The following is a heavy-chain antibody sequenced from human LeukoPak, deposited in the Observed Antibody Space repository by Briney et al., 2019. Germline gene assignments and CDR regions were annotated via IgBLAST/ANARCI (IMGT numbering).Heavy chain of an antibody. J-gene: IGHJ4*02. CDR2: IYRGDT. CDR3: ASYYCSSGSCYFDT. D-gene: IGHD2-15*01. CDR1: GFTAGYSY. V-gene: IGHV3-53*01. Sequence: TGGSLRLSCAVSGFTAGYSYMSWVRQAPGKGLEWVSVIYRGDTYYADSVKGRFTISRDDSKNTVFLQMNRLRADDTAVYFCASYYCSSGSCYFDTWGQGTLVAVSS.